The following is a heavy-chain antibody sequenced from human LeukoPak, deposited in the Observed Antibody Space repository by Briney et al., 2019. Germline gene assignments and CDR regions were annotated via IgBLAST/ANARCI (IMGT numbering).Heavy chain of an antibody. D-gene: IGHD3-22*01. CDR3: ARRLISSGYYFDY. J-gene: IGHJ4*02. CDR2: IYPGDSDT. CDR1: GYSFTSYW. Sequence: GESLKISCKGSGYSFTSYWIGWVRQMPGKGLEGIGIIYPGDSDTRYSPSFQGQVTISADKSISTAYLQWSSLKASDTAMYYCARRLISSGYYFDYWGQGTLVTVSS. V-gene: IGHV5-51*01.